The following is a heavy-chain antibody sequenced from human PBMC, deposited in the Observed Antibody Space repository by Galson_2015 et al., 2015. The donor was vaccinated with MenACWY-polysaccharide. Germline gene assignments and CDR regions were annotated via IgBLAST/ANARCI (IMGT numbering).Heavy chain of an antibody. V-gene: IGHV3-7*03. CDR2: INKDGSEK. D-gene: IGHD3-10*01. CDR1: GFTFSSYW. Sequence: SLRLSCAASGFTFSSYWMSWVRQAPGKGLEWVANINKDGSEKYYVDSVKGRFTISRDNAKNSLYLQMNSLRAEDTAVYYCAKYGSGSRTAFEIRGQGTMVTVSS. CDR3: AKYGSGSRTAFEI. J-gene: IGHJ3*02.